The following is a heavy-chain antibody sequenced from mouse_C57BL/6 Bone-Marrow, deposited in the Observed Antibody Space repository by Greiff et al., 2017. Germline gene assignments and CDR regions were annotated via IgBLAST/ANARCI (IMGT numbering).Heavy chain of an antibody. CDR1: GFTFSDYY. V-gene: IGHV5-12*01. Sequence: EVKLVESGGGLVQPGGSLKLSCAASGFTFSDYYMYWVRQTPEKRLEWVAYISNGGGSTYYPDTVKGRFTISRDNAKNTLYLQMSRLKSEDTAMYYCARHGRLLPYAMDYWGQGTSVTVSS. CDR3: ARHGRLLPYAMDY. CDR2: ISNGGGST. D-gene: IGHD2-3*01. J-gene: IGHJ4*01.